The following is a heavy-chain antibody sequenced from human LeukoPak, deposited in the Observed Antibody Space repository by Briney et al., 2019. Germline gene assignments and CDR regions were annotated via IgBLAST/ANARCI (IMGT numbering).Heavy chain of an antibody. CDR2: IYHSGST. CDR3: ASAEPRGIIWYPY. J-gene: IGHJ4*02. V-gene: IGHV4-4*02. CDR1: GAPISSNNW. Sequence: SETLSLTCAVSGAPISSNNWWWSWVRQPPGKGLEWIGEIYHSGSTDYNPSLKSRVTMSVDKSKNQFSLKLSSVTAADTAVYYCASAEPRGIIWYPYWGQGTLVTVSS. D-gene: IGHD6-13*01.